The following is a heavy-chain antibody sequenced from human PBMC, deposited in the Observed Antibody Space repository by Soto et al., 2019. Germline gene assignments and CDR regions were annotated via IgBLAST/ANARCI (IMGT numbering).Heavy chain of an antibody. J-gene: IGHJ6*03. D-gene: IGHD6-13*01. CDR3: ARQVKYPTGQQLAGTYYYYYLDV. CDR1: GYTFTSYW. CDR2: VHPTDSDI. V-gene: IGHV5-51*01. Sequence: EVQLVQSGAEVKKPGESLKISCQASGYTFTSYWIGWVRQMPGKGLEWVGIVHPTDSDIKYSPSFQGQVTISVDKSIRTAYLQWSTLKASDTAMYYCARQVKYPTGQQLAGTYYYYYLDVWGNGTPVTVSS.